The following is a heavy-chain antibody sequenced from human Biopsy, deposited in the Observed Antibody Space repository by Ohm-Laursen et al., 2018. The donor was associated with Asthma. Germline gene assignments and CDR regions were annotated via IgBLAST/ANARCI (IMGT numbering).Heavy chain of an antibody. D-gene: IGHD6-19*01. Sequence: SLRLSCAASGFTFSSYSMNWVRQAPGKGLEWVSSISSSSSYIYYADSVKGRFTISRDNAKNSLYLQMNRLRAEDTAVYYCAREGIAVALFDYWGQGTLVTVSS. CDR1: GFTFSSYS. CDR3: AREGIAVALFDY. J-gene: IGHJ4*02. V-gene: IGHV3-21*01. CDR2: ISSSSSYI.